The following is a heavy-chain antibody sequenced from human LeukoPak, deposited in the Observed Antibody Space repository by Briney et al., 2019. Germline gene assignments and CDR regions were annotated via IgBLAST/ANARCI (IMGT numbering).Heavy chain of an antibody. CDR1: GYTFTSYG. Sequence: GASVKVSCKASGYTFTSYGISWVRQAPGQGLEWMGWINTNTGNPTYAQGFTGRFVFSLDTSVSTAYLQISSLKAEDTAVYYCAEGGRLLWFGDQGTLVTVSS. CDR3: AEGGRLLWF. J-gene: IGHJ4*02. CDR2: INTNTGNP. V-gene: IGHV7-4-1*02. D-gene: IGHD3-10*01.